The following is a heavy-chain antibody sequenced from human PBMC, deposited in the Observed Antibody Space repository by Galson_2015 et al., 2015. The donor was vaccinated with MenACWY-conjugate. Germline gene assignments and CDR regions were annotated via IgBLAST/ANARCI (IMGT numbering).Heavy chain of an antibody. Sequence: SLRLSCAASGFIFRSYAMSWVRQAPGKGLEWVSSISGSGGSTYYADSVKGQFTISRDNSKNTLFLQMRSLRVEDTAVYYCGAGPTTSWFLKDWYFDLWGRGTLVTVSS. CDR2: ISGSGGST. CDR1: GFIFRSYA. J-gene: IGHJ2*01. CDR3: GAGPTTSWFLKDWYFDL. V-gene: IGHV3-23*01. D-gene: IGHD3-10*01.